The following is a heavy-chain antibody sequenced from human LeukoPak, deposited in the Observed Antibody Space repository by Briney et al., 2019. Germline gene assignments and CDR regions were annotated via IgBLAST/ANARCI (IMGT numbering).Heavy chain of an antibody. Sequence: GSLSLSFAASGFPFSSYWMSWVRQAPGKGVGWVANIKQDGSEKYYLDSVKGRFTISRDNAKNSLYLQMNSLRAEDTAVYFCAKDQPPYYWGQGTLVTVSS. V-gene: IGHV3-7*03. CDR2: IKQDGSEK. J-gene: IGHJ4*02. CDR1: GFPFSSYW. CDR3: AKDQPPYY.